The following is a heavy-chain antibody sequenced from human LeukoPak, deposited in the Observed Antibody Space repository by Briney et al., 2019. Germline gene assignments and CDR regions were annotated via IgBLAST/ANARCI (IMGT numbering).Heavy chain of an antibody. Sequence: GASVKVFCKASGYTFTSYGISWVRQAPGQGLEWMGWISAYNGNTNYAQKLQGRVTMTTDTSTSTAYMELRSLRSDDTAVYYCAREAKDYYDSSGYYYVFDYWGQGTLVTVSS. CDR3: AREAKDYYDSSGYYYVFDY. CDR2: ISAYNGNT. J-gene: IGHJ4*02. V-gene: IGHV1-18*01. D-gene: IGHD3-22*01. CDR1: GYTFTSYG.